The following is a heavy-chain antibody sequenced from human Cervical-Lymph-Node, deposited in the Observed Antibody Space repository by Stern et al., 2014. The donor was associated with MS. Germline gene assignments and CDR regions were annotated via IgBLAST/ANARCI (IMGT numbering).Heavy chain of an antibody. V-gene: IGHV3-33*01. CDR2: IWYDVSNT. CDR3: ASAYSSSHYYFDY. CDR1: GFSFSRYA. Sequence: QVQLVESGGGVVQPGRSLRLSCAASGFSFSRYAMHWVRQAPGKGLEWVALIWYDVSNTYYAYSVPGRFPISRDNFKNTLYLQMNSLRAEDTAVYYCASAYSSSHYYFDYWGQGTLVTVSS. J-gene: IGHJ4*02. D-gene: IGHD6-13*01.